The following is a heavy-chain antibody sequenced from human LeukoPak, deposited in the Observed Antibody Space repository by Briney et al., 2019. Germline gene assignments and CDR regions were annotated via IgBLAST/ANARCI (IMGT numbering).Heavy chain of an antibody. V-gene: IGHV4-34*01. D-gene: IGHD3-3*01. CDR2: INHSGST. CDR3: ARTYDFWSGYYNGFDY. CDR1: GGSFSGYY. Sequence: PSETLSLXCAVYGGSFSGYYWSWIRQPPGKGLEWIGEINHSGSTNYNPSLKSRVTISVDTSKNQFSLKLSSVTAADTAVYYCARTYDFWSGYYNGFDYWGQGTLVTVSS. J-gene: IGHJ4*02.